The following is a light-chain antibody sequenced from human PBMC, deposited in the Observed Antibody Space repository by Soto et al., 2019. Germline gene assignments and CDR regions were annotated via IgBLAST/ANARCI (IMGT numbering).Light chain of an antibody. CDR2: GAS. V-gene: IGKV3-20*01. J-gene: IGKJ1*01. CDR3: QQYGSSPRT. Sequence: DIVLTQSPGTLSLSPGERATLSCRASQTVRSSSLAWYQQKPGQAPRLLIFGASTRAAGFPYRFSGSGSGTDFTLTISRLEPEDFAVYYCQQYGSSPRTFGQGTKVEIK. CDR1: QTVRSSS.